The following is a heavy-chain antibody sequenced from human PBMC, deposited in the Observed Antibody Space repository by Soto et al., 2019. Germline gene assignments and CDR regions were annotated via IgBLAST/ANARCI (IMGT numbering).Heavy chain of an antibody. V-gene: IGHV3-30*18. D-gene: IGHD6-13*01. CDR3: AKDTNSSSWVPRPWYYGMDV. J-gene: IGHJ6*02. Sequence: GALGLSCAACGVTFSSYGMHWVRQATGKGLEWVAVISYDGSNKYYADSVKGRFTISRDNSKNTLYLQMNSLRAEDTAVYYCAKDTNSSSWVPRPWYYGMDVWGQGTTVTFSS. CDR2: ISYDGSNK. CDR1: GVTFSSYG.